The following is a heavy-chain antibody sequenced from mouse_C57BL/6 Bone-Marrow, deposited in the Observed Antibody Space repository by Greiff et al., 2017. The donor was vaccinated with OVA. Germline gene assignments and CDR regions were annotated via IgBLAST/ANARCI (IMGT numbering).Heavy chain of an antibody. V-gene: IGHV1-26*01. Sequence: VQLQQSGPELVKPGASVKISCKASGYTFTDYYMNWVKQSHGKSLEWIGDINPNNGGTSYNQKFKGKATLTVDKSSSTAYMELRSLTSEVSAVYCCASKSYVDYWGQGTTLTVSS. CDR2: INPNNGGT. CDR3: ASKSYVDY. J-gene: IGHJ2*01. CDR1: GYTFTDYY.